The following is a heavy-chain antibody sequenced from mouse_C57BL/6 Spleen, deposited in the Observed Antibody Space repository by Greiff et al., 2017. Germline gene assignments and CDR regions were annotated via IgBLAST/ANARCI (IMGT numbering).Heavy chain of an antibody. Sequence: QVQLQQPGAELVKPGASVKMSCKASGYTFTSYWITWVKQRPGQGLEWIGDIYPGSGSTNYNEKFKSKATLTVDTSSSTAYMQLSSLTSEDSAVYYCARLEVITAVVAKGYYARDYWGQGTSVTVSS. CDR2: IYPGSGST. J-gene: IGHJ4*01. V-gene: IGHV1-55*01. CDR1: GYTFTSYW. CDR3: ARLEVITAVVAKGYYARDY. D-gene: IGHD1-1*01.